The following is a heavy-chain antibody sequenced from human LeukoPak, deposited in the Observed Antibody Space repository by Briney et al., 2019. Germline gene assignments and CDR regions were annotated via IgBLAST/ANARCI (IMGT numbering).Heavy chain of an antibody. D-gene: IGHD3-22*01. CDR1: GASISSYY. V-gene: IGHV4-4*09. CDR2: IFPSGSI. CDR3: ARRRDETATAAGYYHMDV. Sequence: SETLSLTCTVSGASISSYYWSWFRRPPGKGLEWIAYIFPSGSINFNPSLKSRVSISVDGSKNNFSLDLSSVTAADTAVYYCARRRDETATAAGYYHMDVWGKGTTVTVSS. J-gene: IGHJ6*03.